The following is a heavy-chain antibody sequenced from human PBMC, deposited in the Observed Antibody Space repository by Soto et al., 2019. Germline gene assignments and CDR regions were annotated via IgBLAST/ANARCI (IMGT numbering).Heavy chain of an antibody. J-gene: IGHJ6*02. CDR3: ARVRVAAASRQDYYYGMDV. CDR2: INPNSGGT. D-gene: IGHD6-13*01. CDR1: GYTFTGYY. V-gene: IGHV1-2*04. Sequence: ASVKVSCKASGYTFTGYYMHWVRQAPGQGLEWMGWINPNSGGTNYAQKFQGWVTMTRDTSISTAYMELSRLRSDDTAVYYCARVRVAAASRQDYYYGMDVWGQGTTVTVSS.